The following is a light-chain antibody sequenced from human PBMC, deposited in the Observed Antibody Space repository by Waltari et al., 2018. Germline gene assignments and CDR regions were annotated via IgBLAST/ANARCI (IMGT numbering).Light chain of an antibody. CDR1: QGISNY. CDR2: AAS. Sequence: DIQMTQSPSSLSASVGDRVTITCRASQGISNYLGWYQQKPGKVPKLLIYAASTVQSGVPCRFSGSGSGTDFTLTISSMQPEDVATYCCQEYNSGRWTFGQGTKVEIK. J-gene: IGKJ1*01. V-gene: IGKV1-27*01. CDR3: QEYNSGRWT.